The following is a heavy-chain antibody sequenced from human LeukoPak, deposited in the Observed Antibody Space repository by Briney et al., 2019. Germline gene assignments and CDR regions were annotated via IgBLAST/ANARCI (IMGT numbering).Heavy chain of an antibody. V-gene: IGHV1-69*06. CDR2: IIPLFGTP. D-gene: IGHD2-15*01. CDR1: GGTFSSYT. J-gene: IGHJ6*04. CDR3: ASATLRCSGGSCYEMDV. Sequence: SVKVSCKASGGTFSSYTISWVRQAPGQGLEWMGGIIPLFGTPDYAQKFQDRLTITAGKSTSTAYMELSSLRSEDTAVYYCASATLRCSGGSCYEMDVWGKGTTVTVSS.